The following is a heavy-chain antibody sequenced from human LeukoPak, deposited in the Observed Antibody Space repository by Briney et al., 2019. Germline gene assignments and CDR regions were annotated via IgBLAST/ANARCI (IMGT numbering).Heavy chain of an antibody. V-gene: IGHV4-39*07. CDR3: ARLGYCSGGSCYYYYMDV. CDR1: DGSISSSSYY. Sequence: PSETLSLTCTVSDGSISSSSYYRGWIRQPPGKGLEWIGSVYYGSVFYSVSTYYNPSLKSRVTMSGDTSKNQFSLKLSSVTAADTAAYYCARLGYCSGGSCYYYYMDVWGKGTTVTVSS. D-gene: IGHD2-15*01. J-gene: IGHJ6*03. CDR2: VYYGSVFYSVST.